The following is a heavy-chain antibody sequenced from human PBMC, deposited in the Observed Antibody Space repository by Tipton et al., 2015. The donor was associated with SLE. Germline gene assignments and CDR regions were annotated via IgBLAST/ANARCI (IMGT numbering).Heavy chain of an antibody. V-gene: IGHV3-30*18. D-gene: IGHD3-10*01. CDR1: GFTFSSYG. Sequence: SLRLSCSASGFTFSSYGMHWVRQAPGKGLEWVAVISYDGSNKYYADSVKGRFTISRDNSKNTLYLQMNSLRAEDTAVYYCAKGLDFGLYYYYMDVWGKGTTVTVSS. CDR2: ISYDGSNK. J-gene: IGHJ6*03. CDR3: AKGLDFGLYYYYMDV.